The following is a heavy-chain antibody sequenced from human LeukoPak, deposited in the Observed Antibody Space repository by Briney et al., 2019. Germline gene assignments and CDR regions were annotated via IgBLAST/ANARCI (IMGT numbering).Heavy chain of an antibody. D-gene: IGHD2-8*01. CDR1: GGSISSGSYY. CDR3: ARVGNGHFDY. V-gene: IGHV4-61*10. CDR2: IYYSGNT. Sequence: KPSQTLSLTCTVSGGSISSGSYYWSWIRQPAGKGLEWIGYIYYSGNTNYNPSLKSRVTISIDTSKNQFSLKLSSVTAADTAVYYCARVGNGHFDYWGQGTLVTVSS. J-gene: IGHJ4*02.